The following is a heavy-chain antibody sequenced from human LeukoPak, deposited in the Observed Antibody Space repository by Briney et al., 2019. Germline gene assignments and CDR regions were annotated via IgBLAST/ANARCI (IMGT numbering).Heavy chain of an antibody. CDR3: ARAPFHYYDSSGYSRYNWFDP. CDR2: INPSGGST. Sequence: ASVKVSCKASGYTFTSYYMHWVRQAPGQGLEWMGIINPSGGSTSYAQKFQGRVTMTRDTSTSTVYMELSSLRSEDTAVYYCARAPFHYYDSSGYSRYNWFDPWGQGTLVTVSS. V-gene: IGHV1-46*01. J-gene: IGHJ5*02. D-gene: IGHD3-22*01. CDR1: GYTFTSYY.